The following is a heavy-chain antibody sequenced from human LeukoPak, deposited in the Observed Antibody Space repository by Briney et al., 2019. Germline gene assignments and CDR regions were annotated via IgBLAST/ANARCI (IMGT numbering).Heavy chain of an antibody. J-gene: IGHJ4*02. V-gene: IGHV3-21*01. Sequence: GRSLRLSCSAAGFTFSSYSINWVRQAPGKGLEWVSSISVRSNYIYYADSVRGRFSISRDDARDSLYLEMNSLRAEDSAVYYCVRLRRNSDRSGYYYYYDYWGQGTLVTVSS. CDR1: GFTFSSYS. CDR3: VRLRRNSDRSGYYYYYDY. CDR2: ISVRSNYI. D-gene: IGHD3-22*01.